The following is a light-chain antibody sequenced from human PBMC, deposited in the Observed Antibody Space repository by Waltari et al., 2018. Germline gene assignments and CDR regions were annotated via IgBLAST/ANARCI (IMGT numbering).Light chain of an antibody. Sequence: AIRMTQSPSSFSASTGDRVTITCRASQGISTYLALYQQKSGKAPKLLIYAASTLQSGVPSRFSGSGSGTDFTLTISCLQSEDFAIYYCQQYYTYPRTFGQGTKVEVK. V-gene: IGKV1-8*01. J-gene: IGKJ1*01. CDR2: AAS. CDR3: QQYYTYPRT. CDR1: QGISTY.